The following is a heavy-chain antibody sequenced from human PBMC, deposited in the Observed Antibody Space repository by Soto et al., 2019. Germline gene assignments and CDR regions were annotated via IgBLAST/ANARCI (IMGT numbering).Heavy chain of an antibody. CDR3: AREDSIIIPAVSDF. J-gene: IGHJ4*02. D-gene: IGHD2-2*01. V-gene: IGHV3-21*01. Sequence: GGSLRLSXTVSGFAFNNYGINWVRQAPGKGLEWVSSISKSDYTYYSDSVKGRFTISRDNAKNSVSLQMNTLRVEDTAVYYCAREDSIIIPAVSDFWGQGTLVTVSS. CDR1: GFAFNNYG. CDR2: ISKSDYT.